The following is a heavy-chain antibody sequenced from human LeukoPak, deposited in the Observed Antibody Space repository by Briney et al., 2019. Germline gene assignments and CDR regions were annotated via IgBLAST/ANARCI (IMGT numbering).Heavy chain of an antibody. CDR1: GGSISSSGYY. Sequence: SETLSLTCTVSGGSISSSGYYWSWIRQPPGKGLEWIGEINHSGSTNYNPSLKSRVTISVDTSKNQFSLKLSSVTAADTAVYYCAVGPQDYFDYWGQGTLVTVSS. CDR3: AVGPQDYFDY. V-gene: IGHV4-39*07. J-gene: IGHJ4*02. CDR2: INHSGST.